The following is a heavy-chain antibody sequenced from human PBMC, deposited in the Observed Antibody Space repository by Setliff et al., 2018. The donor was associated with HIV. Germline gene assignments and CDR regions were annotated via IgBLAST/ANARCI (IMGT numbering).Heavy chain of an antibody. CDR2: IYVRGTT. J-gene: IGHJ4*02. Sequence: SETLSLTCTVSGVSISSGTYYWTWIRQPAGKGLEWLGHIYVRGTTNYNPSLKSRVTISVDTSKNQFSLNLTSVTAADTAVYYCARGGYGSGNAYYFADWGQGTLVTVSS. V-gene: IGHV4-61*09. CDR3: ARGGYGSGNAYYFAD. CDR1: GVSISSGTYY. D-gene: IGHD3-10*01.